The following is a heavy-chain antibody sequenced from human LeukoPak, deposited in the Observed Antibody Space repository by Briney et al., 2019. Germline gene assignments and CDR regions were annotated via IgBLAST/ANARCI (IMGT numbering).Heavy chain of an antibody. CDR1: GGSISSYF. J-gene: IGHJ4*02. CDR2: IYSSGSS. D-gene: IGHD4-23*01. CDR3: ARKASYGGIDY. V-gene: IGHV4-59*01. Sequence: PSETLSLTCTVSGGSISSYFWSWIRQPPGKGLEWIGYIYSSGSSSYNPSLKSRVTASVDTSKNQFSLKLSSVTAADTAVYCCARKASYGGIDYWGQGTLVTVSS.